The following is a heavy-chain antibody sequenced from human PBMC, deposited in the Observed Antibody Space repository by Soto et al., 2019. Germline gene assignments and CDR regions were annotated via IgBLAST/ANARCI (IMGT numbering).Heavy chain of an antibody. CDR2: INPSGGST. CDR3: ARGVVVVPSSYYYYGMDV. V-gene: IGHV1-46*01. CDR1: GYTFTSYY. D-gene: IGHD2-2*01. J-gene: IGHJ6*02. Sequence: ASVKVSCKASGYTFTSYYMHWVRQAPGQRLERMGIINPSGGSTSYAQKFQGRVTMTRDTSTSTVYMELSSLRSEDTAVYYCARGVVVVPSSYYYYGMDVWGQGTTVTVSS.